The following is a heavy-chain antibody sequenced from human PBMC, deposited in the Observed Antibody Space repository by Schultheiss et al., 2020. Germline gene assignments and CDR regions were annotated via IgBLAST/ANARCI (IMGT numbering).Heavy chain of an antibody. J-gene: IGHJ5*02. D-gene: IGHD3-22*01. CDR3: ARYGAWLGWWFDP. Sequence: SATLSLTCTVSGGSISSGGYYWSWIRQHPGKGLEWIGYIYYSGSTYYNPSLKSRVTISVDTSKNQFSLKLSSVTAADTAVYYCARYGAWLGWWFDPCGQGTLVTVAS. V-gene: IGHV4-31*03. CDR2: IYYSGST. CDR1: GGSISSGGYY.